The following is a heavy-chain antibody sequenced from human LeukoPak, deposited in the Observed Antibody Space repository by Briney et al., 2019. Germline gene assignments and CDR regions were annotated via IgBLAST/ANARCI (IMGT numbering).Heavy chain of an antibody. D-gene: IGHD3-22*01. J-gene: IGHJ3*02. Sequence: SETLSLTCAVSGYSISSGYYWGWIRQPPGKGLEWIGSIYHSGSTYYNPSLKSRVTISVDTSKNQFSLKLSSVTAVDTAVYYCARHGYYDSSGEAFDIWGQGTMVTVSS. CDR3: ARHGYYDSSGEAFDI. V-gene: IGHV4-38-2*01. CDR2: IYHSGST. CDR1: GYSISSGYY.